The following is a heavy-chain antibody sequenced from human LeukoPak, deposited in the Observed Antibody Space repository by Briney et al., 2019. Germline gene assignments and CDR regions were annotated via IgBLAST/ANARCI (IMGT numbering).Heavy chain of an antibody. V-gene: IGHV3-23*01. Sequence: GGSLRLSCAASGFTFSSDALSWVRQAPGKGLEWVSGISGSGTNTYYADSVKGRFTISRDNSKNTLYVQMNSLRANDTAVYYSAKEGTSSGLLLAYWGQGALVTVSS. D-gene: IGHD6-19*01. CDR1: GFTFSSDA. CDR3: AKEGTSSGLLLAY. CDR2: ISGSGTNT. J-gene: IGHJ4*02.